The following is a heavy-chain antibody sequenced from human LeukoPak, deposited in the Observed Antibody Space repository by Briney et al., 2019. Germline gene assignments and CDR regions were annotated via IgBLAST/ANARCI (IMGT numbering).Heavy chain of an antibody. Sequence: GGSLRLSCAASGFSFSIYSMNWVRQAPGKGLEWVSYISSSSSAIYYADSVKGRFTISRDNAKNSVYLQVNSLRDEDTAVYYCARVKTAMDIDYWGQGTLVTVSS. J-gene: IGHJ4*02. D-gene: IGHD5-18*01. CDR3: ARVKTAMDIDY. CDR2: ISSSSSAI. CDR1: GFSFSIYS. V-gene: IGHV3-48*02.